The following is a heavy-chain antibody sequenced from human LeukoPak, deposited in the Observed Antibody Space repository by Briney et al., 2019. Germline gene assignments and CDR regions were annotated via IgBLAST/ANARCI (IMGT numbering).Heavy chain of an antibody. D-gene: IGHD6-13*01. CDR2: VYHSGST. CDR1: GYSISSGYF. Sequence: SETLSLTCTVSGYSISSGYFWGWIRQPPGKGLEWIGSVYHSGSTSYNPSLKSRLTISVDTSKNQFSLKLNFVTAADTAMYYCARMFRSSWYINWFDPWGQGTLVTVSS. J-gene: IGHJ5*02. V-gene: IGHV4-38-2*02. CDR3: ARMFRSSWYINWFDP.